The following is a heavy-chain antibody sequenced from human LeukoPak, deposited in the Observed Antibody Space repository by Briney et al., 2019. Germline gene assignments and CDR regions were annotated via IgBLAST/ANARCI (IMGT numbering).Heavy chain of an antibody. CDR2: ISSSSSYI. Sequence: PGGSLRLSCAASGFTFSSYSMNWVRQAPGKGLEWVSSISSSSSYIYYADSVEGRFTISRDNAKNSLYLQMNSLRAEDTAVYYCARSGVWSGYCAYYYYYYMDVWGKGTTVTVSS. J-gene: IGHJ6*03. CDR1: GFTFSSYS. CDR3: ARSGVWSGYCAYYYYYYMDV. D-gene: IGHD3-3*01. V-gene: IGHV3-21*01.